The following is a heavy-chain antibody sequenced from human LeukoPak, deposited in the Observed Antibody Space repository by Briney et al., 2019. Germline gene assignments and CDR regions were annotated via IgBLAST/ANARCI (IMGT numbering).Heavy chain of an antibody. V-gene: IGHV3-53*01. CDR2: IYSGGST. Sequence: TGGSLRLSCAASGFTFSRFWMSWVRQAPGKGLEWVSVIYSGGSTYYADSVKGRFTISRDNSKNTLYLQMNSLRAEDTAVYYCARASEPPGAFDIWGQGTMVTVSS. CDR3: ARASEPPGAFDI. CDR1: GFTFSRFW. J-gene: IGHJ3*02.